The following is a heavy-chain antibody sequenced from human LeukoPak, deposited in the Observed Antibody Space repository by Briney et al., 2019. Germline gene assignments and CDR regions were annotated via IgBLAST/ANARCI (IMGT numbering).Heavy chain of an antibody. Sequence: PSETLSLTCAVYGGSFSGYYWSWIRQPPGKGLEWIGEINHSVSTNYNPSLKSRVTISVDTSKNQFSLKLSSVTAADTAVYYCARLGGRITGTYLDYWGQGTLVTVSS. CDR3: ARLGGRITGTYLDY. V-gene: IGHV4-34*01. J-gene: IGHJ4*02. D-gene: IGHD1-20*01. CDR2: INHSVST. CDR1: GGSFSGYY.